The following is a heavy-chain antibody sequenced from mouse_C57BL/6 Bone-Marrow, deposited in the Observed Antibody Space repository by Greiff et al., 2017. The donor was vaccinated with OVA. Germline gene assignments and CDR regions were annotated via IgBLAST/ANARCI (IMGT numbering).Heavy chain of an antibody. CDR3: ARYETPGSGDWVAY. D-gene: IGHD1-1*01. CDR1: GFTFTDYY. Sequence: EVKLVESGGGLVQPGGSLSLSCAASGFTFTDYYMSWVRQPPGKALEWLGFIRNKANGYTTEYSASVKGRFTISRDNSQSILYLQMNALGAEDSATYYCARYETPGSGDWVAYWGQGTLVTVSA. V-gene: IGHV7-3*01. CDR2: IRNKANGYTT. J-gene: IGHJ3*01.